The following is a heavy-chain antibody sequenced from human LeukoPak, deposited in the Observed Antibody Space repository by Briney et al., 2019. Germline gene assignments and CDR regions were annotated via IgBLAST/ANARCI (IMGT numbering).Heavy chain of an antibody. CDR1: GYTFTGYY. CDR2: INPNSGGT. CDR3: ARGLCGGDCYDY. J-gene: IGHJ4*02. V-gene: IGHV1-2*04. Sequence: GASVKVSCKASGYTFTGYYMHWVRQAPGQGPEWMGWINPNSGGTNYAQKFQGWVTMTRDTSISTAYMELSRLRSDDTAVYYCARGLCGGDCYDYWGQGTLVTVSS. D-gene: IGHD2-21*02.